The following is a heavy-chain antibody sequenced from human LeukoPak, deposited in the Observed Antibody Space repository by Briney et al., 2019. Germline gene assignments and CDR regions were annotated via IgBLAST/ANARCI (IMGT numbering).Heavy chain of an antibody. CDR3: ARGQEFDDGVFDS. V-gene: IGHV3-23*01. CDR2: IRSNGATA. J-gene: IGHJ4*02. D-gene: IGHD1-1*01. CDR1: GFSFSSFA. Sequence: GGSLRLSCAASGFSFSSFAMTWVRQAPGKGLEWVSTIRSNGATAYNADSVKGRFTISRDNSKNTVYLQMNSLRVEDTAIHYCARGQEFDDGVFDSWGQGTLATVSS.